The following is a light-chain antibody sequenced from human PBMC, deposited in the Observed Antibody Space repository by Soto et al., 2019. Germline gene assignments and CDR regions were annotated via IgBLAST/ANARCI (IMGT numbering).Light chain of an antibody. V-gene: IGKV1-9*01. Sequence: DIPMTHSPSTLSASVLQRVTITCRASQSTSSWLAWYQQKPGKAPKVLIYAASTLQSGVPSRFSGSGSGTEFTLTISSLQPEDFATYYCQQLNTYPWTFGQGTKVDIK. CDR3: QQLNTYPWT. CDR1: QSTSSW. J-gene: IGKJ1*01. CDR2: AAS.